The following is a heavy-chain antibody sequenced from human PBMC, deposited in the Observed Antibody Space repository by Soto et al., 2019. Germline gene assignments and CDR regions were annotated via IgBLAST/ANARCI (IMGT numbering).Heavy chain of an antibody. V-gene: IGHV3-33*01. J-gene: IGHJ4*02. CDR3: AGAYYDDIWGSYPIDY. CDR2: IWYDGSNK. Sequence: PGGSLRLSCAASGFTFSIYGMHWVRQAPGKGLEWVAVIWYDGSNKYYADSVKGRFTISRDNSKNTLYLQMNSLRAEDTAVYYCAGAYYDDIWGSYPIDYWGQGTLVTVSS. CDR1: GFTFSIYG. D-gene: IGHD3-16*02.